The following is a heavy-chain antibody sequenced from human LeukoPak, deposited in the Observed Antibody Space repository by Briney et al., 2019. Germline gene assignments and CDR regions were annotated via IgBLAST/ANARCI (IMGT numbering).Heavy chain of an antibody. V-gene: IGHV4-59*01. J-gene: IGHJ4*02. CDR2: TSYSGST. Sequence: PGGSLRLSCAASGFTFSSYAMHWVRQAPGKGLEWIGHTSYSGSTRYNSSLNSRVTISVDTSKNQFSLKLTSVTAADTAVYYCARVTGVWFGESYIDYWGQGTLVTVSS. D-gene: IGHD3-10*01. CDR3: ARVTGVWFGESYIDY. CDR1: GFTFSSYA.